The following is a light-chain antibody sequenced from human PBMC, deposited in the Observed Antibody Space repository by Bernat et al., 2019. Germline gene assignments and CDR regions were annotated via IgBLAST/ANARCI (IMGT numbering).Light chain of an antibody. CDR1: RSNIGIDD. Sequence: SLLTQPPSASGTPGQRVTISCSGSRSNIGIDDFNCYQQLPGTAPKLLIYRTTRRPSRVPDRFSGSKSGTSASLAIIGLQSEDEAHYYCAAWDASLVGYVFGTGTQVTVL. CDR2: RTT. CDR3: AAWDASLVGYV. V-gene: IGLV1-44*01. J-gene: IGLJ1*01.